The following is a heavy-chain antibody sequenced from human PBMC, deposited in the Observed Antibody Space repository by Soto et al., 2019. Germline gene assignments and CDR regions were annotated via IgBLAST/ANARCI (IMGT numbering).Heavy chain of an antibody. D-gene: IGHD3-22*01. CDR3: ARDRTLYYYDSSGSRRNAFDI. CDR1: GGTFSSYA. J-gene: IGHJ3*02. CDR2: IIPIFGTA. Sequence: QVQLVQSGAEVKKPGSSVKVSCKASGGTFSSYAISWVRQAPGQGLEWMGGIIPIFGTANYAQKFQGRVTITADESTNTAYMELSSLRSEDTAVYYCARDRTLYYYDSSGSRRNAFDIWGQGTMVTVSS. V-gene: IGHV1-69*01.